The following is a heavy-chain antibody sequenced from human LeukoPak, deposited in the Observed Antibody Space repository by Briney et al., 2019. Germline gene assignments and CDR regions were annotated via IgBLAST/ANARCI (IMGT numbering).Heavy chain of an antibody. CDR1: GGSFSGYY. CDR2: MNPSGST. D-gene: IGHD3-22*01. J-gene: IGHJ6*03. V-gene: IGHV4-34*01. CDR3: ARGRQDVTMIVVVMSAVSYYLDV. Sequence: SETLSLTCAVYGGSFSGYYWTWIRQTPEKGLEWIGEMNPSGSTSYSPSLKSRVTISVDTSKNQFSLKLSSVTAADTAVYYCARGRQDVTMIVVVMSAVSYYLDVWGKGTTVTVS.